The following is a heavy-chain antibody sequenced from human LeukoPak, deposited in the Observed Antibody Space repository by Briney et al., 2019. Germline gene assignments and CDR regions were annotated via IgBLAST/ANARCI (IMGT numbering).Heavy chain of an antibody. CDR1: GFTFSSYG. Sequence: PGGSLRLSCAASGFTFSSYGMHWVRQAPGKGLEWVAVIWYDGSNKYYADSVKGRSTISRDNSKNTLYLQMNSLRAEDTAVYYCARDQSGYVTPYYYYGMDVWGQGTTVTVSS. V-gene: IGHV3-33*01. J-gene: IGHJ6*02. D-gene: IGHD5-12*01. CDR3: ARDQSGYVTPYYYYGMDV. CDR2: IWYDGSNK.